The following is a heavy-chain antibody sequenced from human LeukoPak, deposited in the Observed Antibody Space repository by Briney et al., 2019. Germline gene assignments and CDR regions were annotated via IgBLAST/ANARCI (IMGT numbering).Heavy chain of an antibody. CDR2: INHSGST. CDR1: GGSFSGYY. V-gene: IGHV4-34*01. Sequence: PSETLSLTCAVYGGSFSGYYWSWIRQPPGKGLEWIGEINHSGSTNYNPSLKSRVTISVDTSKNQFSLKLSSVTAADTAVYYCASLPTAMVKVDYWGQGTLVTVSS. CDR3: ASLPTAMVKVDY. J-gene: IGHJ4*02. D-gene: IGHD5-18*01.